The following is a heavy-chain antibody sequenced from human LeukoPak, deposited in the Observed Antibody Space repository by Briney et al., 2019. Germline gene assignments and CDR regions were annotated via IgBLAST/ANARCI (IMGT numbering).Heavy chain of an antibody. CDR3: AKGNVKGGKWLPGYFDY. D-gene: IGHD6-19*01. J-gene: IGHJ4*02. Sequence: GRSLRLSCAASGFTFSSYGMHWVRQAPGKGLERVAVISYDGSNKYYADSVKGRFTISRDNSKNTLYLQMNSLRAEDTAVYYCAKGNVKGGKWLPGYFDYWGQGTLVTVSS. V-gene: IGHV3-30*18. CDR2: ISYDGSNK. CDR1: GFTFSSYG.